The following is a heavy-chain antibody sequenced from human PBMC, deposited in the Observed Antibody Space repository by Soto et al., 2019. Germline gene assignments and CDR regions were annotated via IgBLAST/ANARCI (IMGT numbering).Heavy chain of an antibody. CDR2: IWYDGSNK. D-gene: IGHD6-19*01. J-gene: IGHJ6*02. CDR3: ARDRGPPARLVPWKYYYGMDV. Sequence: LRLSCAASGFTFSSYGMHWVRQAPGKGLEWVAVIWYDGSNKYYADSVKGRFTISRDNSKNTLYLQMNSLRAEDTAVYYCARDRGPPARLVPWKYYYGMDVWGQGTTVTVSS. V-gene: IGHV3-33*01. CDR1: GFTFSSYG.